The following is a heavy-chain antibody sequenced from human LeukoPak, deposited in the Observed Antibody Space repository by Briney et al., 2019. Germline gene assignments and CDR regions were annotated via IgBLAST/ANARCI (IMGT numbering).Heavy chain of an antibody. Sequence: HPGGSLRLSCTASGFTFGDYAMSWFRQAPGKGLEWVGFIRSKAYGGTTEYAASVKGRFTISRDDSKSIAYLQMNSLKTEDTAVYYCTRDPTSIAARKGWFDPWGQEPWSPSPQ. CDR2: IRSKAYGGTT. J-gene: IGHJ5*02. D-gene: IGHD6-6*01. CDR3: TRDPTSIAARKGWFDP. V-gene: IGHV3-49*03. CDR1: GFTFGDYA.